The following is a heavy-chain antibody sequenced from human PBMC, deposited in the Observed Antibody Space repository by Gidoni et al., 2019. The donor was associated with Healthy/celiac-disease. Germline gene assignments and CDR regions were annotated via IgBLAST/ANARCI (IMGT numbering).Heavy chain of an antibody. CDR1: GFTFSSYW. CDR2: INSDGSST. D-gene: IGHD5-12*01. J-gene: IGHJ6*03. Sequence: EVQLVESGGGLVQPGGSLRLSCAASGFTFSSYWMHWVRQAPGKGLVWVSRINSDGSSTSYGDSVKGRFTISRDNVKNTLYLQMNSLRAEDTAVYYCAGMNSGPGGYYYYYMDVWGKGTTVTVSS. V-gene: IGHV3-74*01. CDR3: AGMNSGPGGYYYYYMDV.